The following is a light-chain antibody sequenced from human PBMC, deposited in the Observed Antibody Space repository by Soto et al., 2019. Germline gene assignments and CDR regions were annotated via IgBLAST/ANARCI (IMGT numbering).Light chain of an antibody. J-gene: IGLJ2*01. Sequence: QSALTQPASVSGSPGQSITISCTGTSSDIGFYKYVSWYQHRPGKAPKLIIYEVSNRPSGVSTRFSGSKSGNTASLTISGLQAEDEADYYCSSYASTSHALFGGGTKLTVL. CDR3: SSYASTSHAL. CDR1: SSDIGFYKY. CDR2: EVS. V-gene: IGLV2-14*01.